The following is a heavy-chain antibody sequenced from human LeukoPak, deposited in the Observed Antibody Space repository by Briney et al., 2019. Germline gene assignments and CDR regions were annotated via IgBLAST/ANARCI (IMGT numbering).Heavy chain of an antibody. CDR2: IYYSGST. CDR3: AREKSPPPGHYYGMDV. V-gene: IGHV4-30-4*01. Sequence: SETLSLTCTVSGGSISSGNHYWSWIRQPPGKGLEWIGYIYYSGSTYYNPSLKSRVSISVDTSKNQFSLKVSSVSAADTAVYYCAREKSPPPGHYYGMDVWGQGTTVTVSS. J-gene: IGHJ6*02. CDR1: GGSISSGNHY.